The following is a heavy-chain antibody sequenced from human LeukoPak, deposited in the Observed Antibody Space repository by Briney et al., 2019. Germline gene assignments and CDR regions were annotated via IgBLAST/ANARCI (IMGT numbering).Heavy chain of an antibody. V-gene: IGHV3-48*03. CDR1: GFXFSSFE. CDR2: ISSRSSTT. CDR3: ARGSLPAAMF. Sequence: GGSLRLSCAASGFXFSSFEINWVRQAPGKGLEWLSYISSRSSTTYYADSVKGRFTISRDNAINSLYLQMNSLRVDDTAVYYCARGSLPAAMFWGQGTLVTVSS. D-gene: IGHD2-2*01. J-gene: IGHJ4*02.